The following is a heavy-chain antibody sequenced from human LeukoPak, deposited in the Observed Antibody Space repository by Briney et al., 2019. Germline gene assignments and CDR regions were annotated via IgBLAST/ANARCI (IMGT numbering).Heavy chain of an antibody. CDR1: GGSISSGGYY. J-gene: IGHJ5*02. CDR3: ARVHPLYCSGGSCYSYNWFDP. Sequence: PSETLSLTCTGSGGSISSGGYYWSWIRQHPGKGLEWIAYISYSGSTYYNPSLKSRVTMSVDTSKNQFSLKLTSVTAADTAVYYCARVHPLYCSGGSCYSYNWFDPWGQGTLVTVSS. V-gene: IGHV4-31*03. CDR2: ISYSGST. D-gene: IGHD2-15*01.